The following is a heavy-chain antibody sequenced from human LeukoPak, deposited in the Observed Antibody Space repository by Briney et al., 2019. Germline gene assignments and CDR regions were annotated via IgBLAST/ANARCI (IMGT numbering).Heavy chain of an antibody. CDR1: GFTFSSYG. CDR2: ISGSGGST. D-gene: IGHD6-19*01. CDR3: AKSVQWLAGPGDY. J-gene: IGHJ4*02. V-gene: IGHV3-23*01. Sequence: AGGSVRLSCATSGFTFSSYGMSWVRQAPGKGLEWVSAISGSGGSTYYADSVKGRFTISRDNSKNTLYLQMNSLRAEDTAVYYCAKSVQWLAGPGDYWGQGTLVTVSS.